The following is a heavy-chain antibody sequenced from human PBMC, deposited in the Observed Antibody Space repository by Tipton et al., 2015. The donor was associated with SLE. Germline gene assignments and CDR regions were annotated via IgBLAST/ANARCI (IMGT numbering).Heavy chain of an antibody. Sequence: GSLRLSCAASGFIFSDYYMDWVRQTPGEGLEWVGRIRNKANSHTTDYAASVRGRFTISRDDSKKSLYLQMNSLKTEDTAVYYCVRVFSGGFFDCWGQGMLVIVSS. CDR3: VRVFSGGFFDC. J-gene: IGHJ4*02. D-gene: IGHD3-10*01. CDR1: GFIFSDYY. V-gene: IGHV3-72*01. CDR2: IRNKANSHTT.